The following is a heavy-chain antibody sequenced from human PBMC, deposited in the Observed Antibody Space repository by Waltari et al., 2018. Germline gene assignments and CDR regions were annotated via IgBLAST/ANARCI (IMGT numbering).Heavy chain of an antibody. CDR1: GATIDSNY. CDR3: TRGGHPNS. Sequence: SGGGLVQPGGSLRPPCTASGATIDSNYMNWLRQAPGKGLEWISVIFADGTTHFADSVRGRFVISRDKSENTLYLQMNFVRADDSSVYYCTRGGHPNSWGQGTLVTVSS. J-gene: IGHJ1*01. V-gene: IGHV3-66*02. D-gene: IGHD7-27*01. CDR2: IFADGTT.